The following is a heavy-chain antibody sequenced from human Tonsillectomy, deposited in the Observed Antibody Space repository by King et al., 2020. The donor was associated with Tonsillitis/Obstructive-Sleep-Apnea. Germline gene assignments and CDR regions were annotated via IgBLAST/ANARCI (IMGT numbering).Heavy chain of an antibody. CDR3: ARGRASTTVTAAGVDYYYYGMDV. V-gene: IGHV3-64*01. J-gene: IGHJ6*02. CDR2: ISSNGGST. D-gene: IGHD4-11*01. Sequence: DVQLVESGGGLVQPGGSLRLSCAASGFTFSSYAMHWVRQAPGKGLEYVSAISSNGGSTYYANSVRGRFTISRDNSKNTLYLQMGSLRAEDMTVYYCARGRASTTVTAAGVDYYYYGMDVWGQGTTVTVSS. CDR1: GFTFSSYA.